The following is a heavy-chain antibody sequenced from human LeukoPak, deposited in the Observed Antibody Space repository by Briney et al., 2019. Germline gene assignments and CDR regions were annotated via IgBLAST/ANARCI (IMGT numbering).Heavy chain of an antibody. J-gene: IGHJ4*02. V-gene: IGHV3-30*03. D-gene: IGHD6-13*01. CDR2: ISYDGSNK. CDR3: ARGRIAAAALDY. Sequence: PGGSLRLSCAASGFTFSSYGMHWVRQAPGKGLEWVAVISYDGSNKYYADSVKGRFTISRDNSKNTLYLQMNSLRAEDTAVYYCARGRIAAAALDYWGQGTLVTVSS. CDR1: GFTFSSYG.